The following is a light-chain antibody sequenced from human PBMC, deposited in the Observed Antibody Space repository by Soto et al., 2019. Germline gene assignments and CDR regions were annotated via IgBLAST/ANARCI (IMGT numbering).Light chain of an antibody. CDR2: AAS. J-gene: IGKJ4*01. Sequence: AIRMTQSPSSLSASTGDRVTITCRASQGISSYLAWYQQRPGKAPKLLIYAASTLQSGVPSRFSGSGSGTEFTLTISSLQPEDFATYSCQQLNSYPLTFGGGTKVDI. CDR1: QGISSY. CDR3: QQLNSYPLT. V-gene: IGKV1-8*01.